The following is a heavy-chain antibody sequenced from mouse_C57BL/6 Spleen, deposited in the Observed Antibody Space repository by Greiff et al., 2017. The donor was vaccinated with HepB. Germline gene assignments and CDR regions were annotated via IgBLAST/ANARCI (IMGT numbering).Heavy chain of an antibody. J-gene: IGHJ1*03. CDR2: INYDGSST. D-gene: IGHD2-4*01. V-gene: IGHV5-16*01. CDR3: ARDLTIYYDYDGWYFDV. Sequence: EVKLVESEGGLVQPGSSMKLSCTASGFTFSDYYMAWVRQVPEKGLEWVANINYDGSSTYYLDSLKSRFIISRDNAKNILYLQMSSLKSEDTATYYCARDLTIYYDYDGWYFDVWGTGTTVTVSS. CDR1: GFTFSDYY.